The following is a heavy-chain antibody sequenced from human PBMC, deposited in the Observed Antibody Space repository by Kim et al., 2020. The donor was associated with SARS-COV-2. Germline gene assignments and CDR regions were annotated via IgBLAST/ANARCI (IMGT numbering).Heavy chain of an antibody. V-gene: IGHV6-1*01. CDR1: GDSVSSKSAA. J-gene: IGHJ4*02. Sequence: SQTLSLTCAISGDSVSSKSAAWNWIRQSPSRGLEWLGRTYYRSKWFSHYAGSVESRISINPDTSTNHFSLHLNSVTPEDTAVYYCAKDSFLSVTIPARWGFDSWGQGTRVTVSS. D-gene: IGHD4-4*01. CDR3: AKDSFLSVTIPARWGFDS. CDR2: TYYRSKWFS.